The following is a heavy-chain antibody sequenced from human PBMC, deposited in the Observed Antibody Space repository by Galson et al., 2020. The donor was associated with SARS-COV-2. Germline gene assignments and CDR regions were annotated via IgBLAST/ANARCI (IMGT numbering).Heavy chain of an antibody. D-gene: IGHD3-22*01. V-gene: IGHV2-70*01. CDR3: ARIHYYDSSGYYGSGFDY. J-gene: IGHJ4*02. CDR2: IDWDDAK. Sequence: SGPTLVQPTQTLTLTCTFSGFSLSTSGMCVSWIRQPPGKALEWLALIDWDDAKYYSTSLKTRLTISKDTSKNQVVLTMTNMDPVDTATYYCARIHYYDSSGYYGSGFDYWGQGTLVTVSS. CDR1: GFSLSTSGMC.